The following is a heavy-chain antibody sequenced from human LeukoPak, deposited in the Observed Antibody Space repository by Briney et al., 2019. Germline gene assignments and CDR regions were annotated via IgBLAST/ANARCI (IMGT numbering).Heavy chain of an antibody. Sequence: GRSLRLSCAASGFTFRRDGMHWVRQAPGKGLEWVAVIWYDGSNKYYADSVKGRFTISRDNSENTLYLQMNSLRPEDTALYYCSSDGSAGDRGIGYFDYWGQGTLVTVSS. CDR1: GFTFRRDG. CDR3: SSDGSAGDRGIGYFDY. CDR2: IWYDGSNK. V-gene: IGHV3-33*01. D-gene: IGHD3-10*01. J-gene: IGHJ4*02.